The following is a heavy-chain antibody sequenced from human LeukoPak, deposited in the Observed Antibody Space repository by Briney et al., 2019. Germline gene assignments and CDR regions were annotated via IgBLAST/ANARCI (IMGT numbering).Heavy chain of an antibody. J-gene: IGHJ4*02. CDR3: TNLYDY. CDR1: GFTFGDYA. V-gene: IGHV3-15*01. Sequence: GGSLRLSCTASGFTFGDYAMSWVRQAPGRGLEWVGRIKSETDGGTTDYTAPVKGRFTISRDDSKNTLYLQMHSLKTEDTAVYYCTNLYDYWGQGTLVTVSS. CDR2: IKSETDGGTT.